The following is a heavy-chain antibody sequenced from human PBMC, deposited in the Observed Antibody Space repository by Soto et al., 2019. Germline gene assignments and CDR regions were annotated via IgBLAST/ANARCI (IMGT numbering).Heavy chain of an antibody. V-gene: IGHV4-34*01. CDR1: GGSFSGYY. CDR3: ARVLAPYYFDY. Sequence: SETLSLTCAVYGGSFSGYYWSWIRQPPGKGLEWIGEISQSGSTNYTPSLKSRVSISVDTSKNRFSLKLGSVTAADTAVYYYARVLAPYYFDYWGQGTLVTVSS. J-gene: IGHJ4*02. CDR2: ISQSGST.